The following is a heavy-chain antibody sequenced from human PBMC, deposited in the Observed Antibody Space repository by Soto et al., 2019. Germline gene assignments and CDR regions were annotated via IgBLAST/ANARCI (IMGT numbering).Heavy chain of an antibody. V-gene: IGHV3-33*01. CDR3: AREAAYCGGDCYPSS. D-gene: IGHD2-21*02. J-gene: IGHJ5*02. Sequence: QVQLVESGGGVVQPGRSLRLSCAASGFTFSSYGMHWVRQAPGKGLEWVAVIWYDGSNKYYADSVKGRFTISRDNSKNTLYLQMNSLRAEDTAVYYCAREAAYCGGDCYPSSWGQGTLVTVSS. CDR1: GFTFSSYG. CDR2: IWYDGSNK.